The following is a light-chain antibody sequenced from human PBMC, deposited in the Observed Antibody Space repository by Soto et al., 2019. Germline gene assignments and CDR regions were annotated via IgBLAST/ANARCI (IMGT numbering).Light chain of an antibody. J-gene: IGKJ2*03. CDR1: QSISSNY. CDR3: QQYGSSPLYS. V-gene: IGKV3-20*01. Sequence: EIVLTQSPGTLSLSPGERATLSCRASQSISSNYFAWYQQKPGQAPRLLIFGASTRATGIPDRFSGSGSGTDFTLTIIRMEPEDFAVYYCQQYGSSPLYSFGQGTKVEIK. CDR2: GAS.